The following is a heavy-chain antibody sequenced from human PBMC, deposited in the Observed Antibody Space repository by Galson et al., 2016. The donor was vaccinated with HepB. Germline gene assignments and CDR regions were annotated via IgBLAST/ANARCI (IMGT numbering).Heavy chain of an antibody. CDR3: VKGGPITLTTRWYFDL. V-gene: IGHV3-23*01. CDR2: IRGSGEST. Sequence: SLRLSCAASGFRFSDYIMSWVRQAPGKGLEWVSAIRGSGESTYYAGSMKGRVDISRENSKNTFFLEMNSLRADDTGVYYCVKGGPITLTTRWYFDLWGRGTLVTVSS. D-gene: IGHD4-17*01. J-gene: IGHJ2*01. CDR1: GFRFSDYI.